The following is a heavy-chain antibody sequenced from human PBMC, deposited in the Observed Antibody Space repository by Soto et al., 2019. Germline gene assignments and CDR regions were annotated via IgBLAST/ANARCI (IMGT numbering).Heavy chain of an antibody. CDR1: GFTFTNYA. CDR2: ISATGGLK. Sequence: XGSLRLSGPAAGFTFTNYAMTWVRQSPGKGLQWVSGISATGGLKYYADSVQGRFTISRDNSKNTLYLQMDNLRDEDTAIYYCAREVGAPSGWLDPWGQGTQVTVSS. D-gene: IGHD1-26*01. CDR3: AREVGAPSGWLDP. V-gene: IGHV3-23*01. J-gene: IGHJ5*02.